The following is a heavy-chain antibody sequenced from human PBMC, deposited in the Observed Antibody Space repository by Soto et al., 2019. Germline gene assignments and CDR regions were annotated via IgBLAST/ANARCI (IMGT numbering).Heavy chain of an antibody. CDR1: GGSISSGGYY. D-gene: IGHD7-27*01. CDR2: IYYSGST. CDR3: ASTVPPPGVRRTWYFDL. V-gene: IGHV4-31*03. Sequence: QVQLQESGPGLVKPSQTLSLTCTVSGGSISSGGYYWSWIRQHPGKGLEWIGYIYYSGSTYYNPSLKSRVTISVDTSKNQFSLKLSSVTAADTAVYDCASTVPPPGVRRTWYFDLWGRGTLVTVSS. J-gene: IGHJ2*01.